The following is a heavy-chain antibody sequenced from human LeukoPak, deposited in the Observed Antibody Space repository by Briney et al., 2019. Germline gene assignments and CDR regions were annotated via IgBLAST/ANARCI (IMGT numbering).Heavy chain of an antibody. CDR3: ARVVVPGWFDP. CDR1: GYSISSGYY. D-gene: IGHD2-15*01. V-gene: IGHV4-38-2*02. CDR2: ISHSGST. J-gene: IGHJ5*02. Sequence: PSETLSLTCTVSGYSISSGYYWGWIRQPPGKGLKWIGSISHSGSTYYNPSLKSRVTISVDTSKNQFSLKLSSLTAADTAVYYCARVVVPGWFDPWGQGNLVTVSS.